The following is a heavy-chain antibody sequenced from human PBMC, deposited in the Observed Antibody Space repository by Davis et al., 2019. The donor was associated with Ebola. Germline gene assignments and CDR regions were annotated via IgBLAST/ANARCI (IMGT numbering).Heavy chain of an antibody. CDR2: IKEDRSER. CDR1: GFTFSRDW. D-gene: IGHD3-3*02. J-gene: IGHJ6*02. CDR3: TRMALNYYYSGMDV. V-gene: IGHV3-7*01. Sequence: PGGSLRLSCVGSGFTFSRDWMTWLRQTPGKGLEWVANIKEDRSERYYVDSVKGRFTISRDNAKNSLYLRMNGLRAEDTGVYYCTRMALNYYYSGMDVWGQGTTVTVSS.